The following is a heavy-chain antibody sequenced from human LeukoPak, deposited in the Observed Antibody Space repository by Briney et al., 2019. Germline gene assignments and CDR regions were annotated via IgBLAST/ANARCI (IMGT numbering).Heavy chain of an antibody. Sequence: SETLSLTCAVYGGSFSGYYWSWIRQPPGKGLEWIGEINHSGSTNYNPSLKSRVTISVDTSKNQFSLKLSSVTAADTAVYYCATGRSIRYFDYWGQGTLLTVSS. CDR3: ATGRSIRYFDY. D-gene: IGHD3-9*01. CDR1: GGSFSGYY. J-gene: IGHJ4*02. CDR2: INHSGST. V-gene: IGHV4-34*01.